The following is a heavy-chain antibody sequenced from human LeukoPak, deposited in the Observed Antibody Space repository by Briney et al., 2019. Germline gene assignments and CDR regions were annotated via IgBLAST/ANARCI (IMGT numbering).Heavy chain of an antibody. D-gene: IGHD2-15*01. J-gene: IGHJ6*02. Sequence: PGGSLRLSCAASGFTFRSYSMNWVRQAPGKGLEWVSSISSSSSSIYYAVSVKGRFTISRDNAKNSLYLQMNSLRAEDTAVYYCARGGLSGGRHYYYYYGMDVWGQGTPVTVSS. CDR3: ARGGLSGGRHYYYYYGMDV. CDR1: GFTFRSYS. CDR2: ISSSSSSI. V-gene: IGHV3-21*01.